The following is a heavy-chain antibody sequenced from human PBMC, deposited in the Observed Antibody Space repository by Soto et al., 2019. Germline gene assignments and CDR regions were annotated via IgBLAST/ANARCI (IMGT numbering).Heavy chain of an antibody. CDR3: AQRAYYDILTGSSGGFLFFY. V-gene: IGHV2-5*02. CDR2: FFWVDVK. CDR1: GFSLSTSGVG. Sequence: ASGPTLVNPTQTLTLTCTFSGFSLSTSGVGVGWIRQPPGKALEWLAFFFWVDVKRSSLFLKSRLTIPKDTSKNQVVFTMTNMDPLETATYFFAQRAYYDILTGSSGGFLFFYWGQGTLVTVPS. J-gene: IGHJ4*02. D-gene: IGHD3-9*01.